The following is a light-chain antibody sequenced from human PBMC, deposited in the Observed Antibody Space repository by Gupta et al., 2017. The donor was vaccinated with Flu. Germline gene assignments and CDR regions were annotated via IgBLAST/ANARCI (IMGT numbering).Light chain of an antibody. CDR2: GAS. Sequence: GTLSLSPGERGPPSGRGSETGRGNYLAWFQKKPGQAPRLLIYGASTRATGLPDRFSGGGSGTEFTLTISRREPEDFATYCCQDDGRSPWTFGQGTKLEIK. CDR1: ETGRGNY. V-gene: IGKV3-20*01. CDR3: QDDGRSPWT. J-gene: IGKJ1*01.